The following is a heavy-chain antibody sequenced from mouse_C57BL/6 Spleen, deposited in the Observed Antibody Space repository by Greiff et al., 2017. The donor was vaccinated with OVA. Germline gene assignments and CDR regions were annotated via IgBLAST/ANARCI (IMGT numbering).Heavy chain of an antibody. V-gene: IGHV1-64*01. CDR1: GYTFTSYW. CDR2: IHPNSGST. J-gene: IGHJ4*01. D-gene: IGHD2-3*01. CDR3: ARWLLQGLYAMDY. Sequence: QVQLQQPGAELVKPGASVKLSCKASGYTFTSYWMHWVKQRPGQGLEWIGMIHPNSGSTNYNEKFKSKATLTVDKSSSTAYMQLSSLTSEDSAVYYCARWLLQGLYAMDYWGQGTSVTVSS.